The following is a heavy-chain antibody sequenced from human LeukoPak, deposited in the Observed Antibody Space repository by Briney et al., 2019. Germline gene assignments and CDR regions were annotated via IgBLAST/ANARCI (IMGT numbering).Heavy chain of an antibody. CDR2: ISSDGSST. V-gene: IGHV3-74*01. D-gene: IGHD1-26*01. CDR3: ARGRPGNYFDY. J-gene: IGHJ4*02. Sequence: GGSLRLSCAASGFTFSSNWMYWVRQAPGTGLVWVSYISSDGSSTNYADSVKGRFTISRDNAKNTLYVQMNSLRADDTAVYYCARGRPGNYFDYWGQGTLVTVSS. CDR1: GFTFSSNW.